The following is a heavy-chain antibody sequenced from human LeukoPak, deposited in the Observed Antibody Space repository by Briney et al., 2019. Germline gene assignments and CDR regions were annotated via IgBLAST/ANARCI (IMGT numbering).Heavy chain of an antibody. J-gene: IGHJ4*02. Sequence: GGSLRLSCAASRFSFSNYWMHWVRQAPGKGLVWVSRVKSDGSNPSYADSVKGRFTISRDNAENMLYLQMNTLGAEDTAVYYCARVGSGYDYGYWGQGTLVTVSS. CDR3: ARVGSGYDYGY. D-gene: IGHD5-12*01. V-gene: IGHV3-74*01. CDR2: VKSDGSNP. CDR1: RFSFSNYW.